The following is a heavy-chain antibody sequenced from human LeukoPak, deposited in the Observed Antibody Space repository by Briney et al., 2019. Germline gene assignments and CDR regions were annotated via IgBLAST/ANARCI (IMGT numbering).Heavy chain of an antibody. CDR1: GGSISSYY. Sequence: PSETLSLTCTVSGGSISSYYWSWIRQPAGKGLEWIGRIYTSGSTNYNPSLKSRVTMSVDMSKNQFSLKLSSVTAADTAVYYCARDLDTMVRGVIIGWFDPWGQGTLVTVSS. CDR3: ARDLDTMVRGVIIGWFDP. CDR2: IYTSGST. J-gene: IGHJ5*02. D-gene: IGHD3-10*01. V-gene: IGHV4-4*07.